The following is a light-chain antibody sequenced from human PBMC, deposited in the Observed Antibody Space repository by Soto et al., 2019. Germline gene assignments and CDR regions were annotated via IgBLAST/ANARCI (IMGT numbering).Light chain of an antibody. J-gene: IGKJ2*01. CDR3: HQHGHSPYT. V-gene: IGKV3-20*01. CDR1: QGVSTNY. CDR2: GAS. Sequence: DIVLTQSPGTLSLSPGERATLSCRASQGVSTNYVAWYQQKPGQAPRLLIYGASSRATGIPDRISGSGSGADFTLTISRLEPEAVAVFYCHQHGHSPYTFGQGTKLEIK.